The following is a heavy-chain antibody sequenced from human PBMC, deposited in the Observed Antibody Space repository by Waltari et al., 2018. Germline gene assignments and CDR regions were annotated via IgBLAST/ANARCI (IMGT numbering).Heavy chain of an antibody. CDR3: ARGGNHDPYYFDY. V-gene: IGHV1-2*02. D-gene: IGHD2-15*01. J-gene: IGHJ4*02. CDR1: GYTFTGYY. CDR2: INPNSGVT. Sequence: QVQLVQSGAEVKKPGASVKVSCKASGYTFTGYYMHWVRQAPGQGLEWIGWINPNSGVTNYAQKFQGRVTMTRDTSISTAYMELSRLRSDDTAVYYCARGGNHDPYYFDYWGQGTLVTVSS.